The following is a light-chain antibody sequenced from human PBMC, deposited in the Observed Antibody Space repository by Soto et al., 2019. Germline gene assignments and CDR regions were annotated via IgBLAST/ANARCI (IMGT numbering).Light chain of an antibody. CDR2: GVS. CDR3: QQYDSWPPLFT. J-gene: IGKJ3*01. Sequence: IVMTQSPATLSVSPGEGATLSCRASQSVSSNLAWYQQKPGQAPRLLIFGVSTRATGIPARFSGSGSGTDFTLTISSLQSEDVAVYYCQQYDSWPPLFTFGPGTKVDL. CDR1: QSVSSN. V-gene: IGKV3-15*01.